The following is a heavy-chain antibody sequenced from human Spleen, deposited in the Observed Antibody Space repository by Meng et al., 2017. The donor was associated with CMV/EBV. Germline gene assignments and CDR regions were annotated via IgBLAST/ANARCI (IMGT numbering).Heavy chain of an antibody. CDR3: ASLGEPLYGHDVSFDP. D-gene: IGHD3-16*01. V-gene: IGHV1-2*02. J-gene: IGHJ5*02. CDR2: INPNSGGT. Sequence: ASVKVSCKASGYTFTGYYIHWVRQAPGQGLEWMGWINPNSGGTNCGQKFQGRVTITTDTSISTAYMNLSSLSSDDPAVYYCASLGEPLYGHDVSFDPWGQGTRVTVSS. CDR1: GYTFTGYY.